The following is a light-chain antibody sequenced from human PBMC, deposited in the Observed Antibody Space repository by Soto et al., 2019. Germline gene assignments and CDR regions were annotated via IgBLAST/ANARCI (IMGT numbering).Light chain of an antibody. CDR2: GAS. V-gene: IGKV3-20*01. J-gene: IGKJ3*01. CDR1: QSVSSNY. Sequence: EIVLTQSPGTLSLSPGERATLSCRARQSVSSNYLAWYQQKPGQAPRLLTYGASSRATGIPDRLSGSGSGTDFTLTISRLEPEDFAVYYCQQYGSSPPPFGPGTKVDIK. CDR3: QQYGSSPPP.